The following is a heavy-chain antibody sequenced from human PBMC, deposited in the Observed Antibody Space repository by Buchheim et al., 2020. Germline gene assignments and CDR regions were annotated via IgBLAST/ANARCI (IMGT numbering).Heavy chain of an antibody. CDR1: GFTLSNYA. CDR3: AKDLQQFYYYGMDA. V-gene: IGHV3-23*01. J-gene: IGHJ6*02. CDR2: ISRSGGST. D-gene: IGHD6-13*01. Sequence: VQVLESGGGLVQPGGSLRLSCAASGFTLSNYAMTWVRQAPGKGLEWVSGISRSGGSTYYADSVKGRFTISRDNSKNTLSLQMNSLRAEDTAIYYCAKDLQQFYYYGMDAWGQGTT.